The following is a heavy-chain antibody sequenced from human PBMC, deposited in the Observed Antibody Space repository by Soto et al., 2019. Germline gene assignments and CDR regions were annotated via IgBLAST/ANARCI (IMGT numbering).Heavy chain of an antibody. CDR2: INPNSGGT. Sequence: ASVKVSCKASGYTFTGYYMHWVRQAPGQGLEWMGWINPNSGGTNYAQRFQGGVTMTRDTSISTAYMELSRLRSDDTAVYYCARDLDSSGGGYYYYYYGMDVWGQGTTVTVSS. CDR1: GYTFTGYY. D-gene: IGHD3-22*01. V-gene: IGHV1-2*02. CDR3: ARDLDSSGGGYYYYYYGMDV. J-gene: IGHJ6*02.